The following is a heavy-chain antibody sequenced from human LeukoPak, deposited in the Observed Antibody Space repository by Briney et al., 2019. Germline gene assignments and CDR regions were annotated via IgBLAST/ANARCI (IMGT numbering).Heavy chain of an antibody. J-gene: IGHJ4*02. Sequence: GASVKVSCKASGYTFTSYGISWVRQAPGQRLEWMGWINAGNGNTKYSQKFQDRVTITRDTSASIAYMKLSSLRSEDTAVYYCARDRGVTMVRGVIDSFDYWGQGTLVTVSS. D-gene: IGHD3-10*01. CDR2: INAGNGNT. CDR3: ARDRGVTMVRGVIDSFDY. CDR1: GYTFTSYG. V-gene: IGHV1-3*01.